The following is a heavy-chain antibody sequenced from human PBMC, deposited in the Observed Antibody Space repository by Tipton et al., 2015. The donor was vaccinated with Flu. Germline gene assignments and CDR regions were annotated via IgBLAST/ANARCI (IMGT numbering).Heavy chain of an antibody. D-gene: IGHD4-11*01. CDR2: VHRTGSP. Sequence: TLSLTCSVSGDSIGSGYFWGWIRQPPGKGLEWVGNVHRTGSPYYNPSLRSRVIMTVDGAKNQFSLRLTSVTATDTAVYYCVRRDYSNYASEPKNWFDPWGPGTLVTVSS. CDR1: GDSIGSGYF. J-gene: IGHJ5*02. CDR3: VRRDYSNYASEPKNWFDP. V-gene: IGHV4-38-2*01.